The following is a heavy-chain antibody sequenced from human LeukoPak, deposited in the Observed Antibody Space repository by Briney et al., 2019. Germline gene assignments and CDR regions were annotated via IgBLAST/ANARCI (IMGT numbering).Heavy chain of an antibody. CDR1: GGSISSGSYY. CDR2: IYTSGST. Sequence: SETLSLTCTVSGGSISSGSYYWSWIRQPAGKGLEWIGRIYTSGSTNYNPSLKSRVTISVDTSKNQFPLKLSSVTAADTAVYYCARVVLLYYYYYMDVWGKGTTVTVSS. V-gene: IGHV4-61*02. J-gene: IGHJ6*03. CDR3: ARVVLLYYYYYMDV. D-gene: IGHD3-10*01.